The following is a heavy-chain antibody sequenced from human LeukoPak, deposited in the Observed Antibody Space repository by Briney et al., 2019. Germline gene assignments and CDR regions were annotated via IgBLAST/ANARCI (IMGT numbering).Heavy chain of an antibody. CDR2: INTNTGNP. J-gene: IGHJ6*02. D-gene: IGHD5-12*01. CDR3: ARFPSGYDDAPEILYYYYGMDV. V-gene: IGHV7-4-1*02. Sequence: GASVKVSCKASGYTFTSYAMNWVRQAPGQGLEWMGWINTNTGNPTYAQGFTGRFVFSLDTSVSTAYLQISSLKAEDTAVYYCARFPSGYDDAPEILYYYYGMDVWGQGTTVTVSS. CDR1: GYTFTSYA.